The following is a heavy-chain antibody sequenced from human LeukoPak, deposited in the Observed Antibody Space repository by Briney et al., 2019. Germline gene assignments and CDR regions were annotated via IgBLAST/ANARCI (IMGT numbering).Heavy chain of an antibody. CDR2: ISSSSRYI. CDR3: ARCADFSSGWYLCAFDI. D-gene: IGHD6-19*01. CDR1: GFTFSSYS. J-gene: IGHJ3*02. Sequence: GGSLRLSCAASGFTFSSYSMNWVRQAPGKGLEWVSSISSSSRYIYYADSVKGRFNISIDNAKNSLYLQMNSLRDEDTAVYYCARCADFSSGWYLCAFDIWGQGTMVTVSS. V-gene: IGHV3-21*01.